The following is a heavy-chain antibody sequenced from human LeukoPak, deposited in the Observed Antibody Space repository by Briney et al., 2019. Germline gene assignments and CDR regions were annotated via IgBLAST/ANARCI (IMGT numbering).Heavy chain of an antibody. CDR3: ARGHGKYYYGSGLYY. CDR2: INHSGST. D-gene: IGHD3-10*01. V-gene: IGHV4-34*01. Sequence: PETLSLTCAVYGGSFSGYYWSWIRQPPGKRLEWIGEINHSGSTNYNPSLKSRVTISVDTSKNQFSLKLSSVTAADTAVYYCARGHGKYYYGSGLYYWGQGTLVTVSS. CDR1: GGSFSGYY. J-gene: IGHJ4*02.